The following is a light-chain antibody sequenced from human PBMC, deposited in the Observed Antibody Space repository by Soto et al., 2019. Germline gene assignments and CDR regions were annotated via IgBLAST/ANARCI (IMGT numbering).Light chain of an antibody. CDR1: QTISTW. Sequence: IQMTQSPSTLSASVGDRVTFTCRASQTISTWLAWDQQKPGEAPKLLIYKASTLEVGVPSRFSASGSGTEFTLTINTLQPADFATYYCQQYNSYPWTFGQGPKV. V-gene: IGKV1-5*03. CDR2: KAS. CDR3: QQYNSYPWT. J-gene: IGKJ1*01.